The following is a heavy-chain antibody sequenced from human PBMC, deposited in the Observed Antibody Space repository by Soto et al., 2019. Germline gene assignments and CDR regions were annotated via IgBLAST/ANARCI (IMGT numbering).Heavy chain of an antibody. CDR3: ARDRRVTIFGVVPEPYGMDV. CDR1: GFTFSSYG. V-gene: IGHV3-33*01. J-gene: IGHJ6*02. D-gene: IGHD3-3*01. CDR2: IWYDGSNK. Sequence: QVQLVESGGGVVQPGRSLRLSCAASGFTFSSYGMHWVRQAPGKGLEWVAVIWYDGSNKYYADSVKGRFTISRDNYKNTLYLQMNSLRAEDTAVYYCARDRRVTIFGVVPEPYGMDVWGQGATVTVSS.